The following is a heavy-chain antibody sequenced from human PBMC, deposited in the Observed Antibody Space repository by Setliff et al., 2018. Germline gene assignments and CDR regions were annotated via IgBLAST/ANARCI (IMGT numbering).Heavy chain of an antibody. CDR2: INAGNGNT. Sequence: ASVKVSCKASGYTFTSYAMHWVRQAPGQRLEWMGWINAGNGNTKYSQKFQGRVTITRDTSASTAYMELSSLRSEDTAVYYCATRPGIAVAGFDHWGQGTLVTVSS. CDR3: ATRPGIAVAGFDH. D-gene: IGHD6-19*01. CDR1: GYTFTSYA. V-gene: IGHV1-3*01. J-gene: IGHJ4*02.